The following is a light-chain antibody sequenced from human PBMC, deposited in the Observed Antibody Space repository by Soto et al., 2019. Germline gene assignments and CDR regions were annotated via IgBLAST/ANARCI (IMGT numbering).Light chain of an antibody. J-gene: IGKJ4*01. CDR1: QDISNY. Sequence: DIQMTQSPSSLSASVGDRVTITCQASQDISNYLNWYQQKPGKAPKLLIYDASNLETGVPSRFSGSGSGTDFTFTISSLQPVDIATHYCQQYDNLPLTSGGGNKVDIK. V-gene: IGKV1-33*01. CDR2: DAS. CDR3: QQYDNLPLT.